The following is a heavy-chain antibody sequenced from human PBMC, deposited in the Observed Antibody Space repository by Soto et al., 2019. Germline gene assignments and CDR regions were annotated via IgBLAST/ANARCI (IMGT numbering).Heavy chain of an antibody. Sequence: QVQLVESGAGVVQPGRSLRLSCAASGFSFSDYGMHWVRQAPGKGLEWVAAIWYDGSHKYHADSVKDRFTISRDNSKNTLYLQMDSLRAEDTAVYYCARGANIERGERDFDYWGQGALVTVSS. CDR1: GFSFSDYG. CDR2: IWYDGSHK. J-gene: IGHJ4*02. CDR3: ARGANIERGERDFDY. D-gene: IGHD2-15*01. V-gene: IGHV3-33*01.